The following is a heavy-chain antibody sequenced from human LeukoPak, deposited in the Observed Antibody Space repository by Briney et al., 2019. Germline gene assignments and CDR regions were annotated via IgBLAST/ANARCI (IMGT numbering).Heavy chain of an antibody. J-gene: IGHJ6*03. V-gene: IGHV3-11*04. D-gene: IGHD2-15*01. CDR1: GFTFSDYY. CDR3: ARVGVASYYYYYYMDV. Sequence: GGSLRLSCAASGFTFSDYYMSWIRQAPGKGLEWVSYISSSGSTIYYADSVKGRFTISRDNAKNSLYLQMNSLGAEDTAVYYCARVGVASYYYYYYMDVWGKGTTVTVSS. CDR2: ISSSGSTI.